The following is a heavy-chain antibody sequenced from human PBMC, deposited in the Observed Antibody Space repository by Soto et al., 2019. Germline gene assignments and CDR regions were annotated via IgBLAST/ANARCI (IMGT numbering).Heavy chain of an antibody. CDR3: ARGGAYCGGDCYTGLAY. D-gene: IGHD2-21*02. J-gene: IGHJ4*02. Sequence: GGSLRLSCAASGFTFSSYAMHWVRQAPGKGLEWVAVISYDGSNKYYADSVKGRFTISRDNSKNTLYLQMNSLRAEDTAVYYCARGGAYCGGDCYTGLAYWGQGTLVTVSS. CDR2: ISYDGSNK. CDR1: GFTFSSYA. V-gene: IGHV3-30-3*01.